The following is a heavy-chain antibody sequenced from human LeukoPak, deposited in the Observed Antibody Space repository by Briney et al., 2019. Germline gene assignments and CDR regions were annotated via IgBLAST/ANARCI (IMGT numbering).Heavy chain of an antibody. V-gene: IGHV3-23*01. CDR3: ARSLGYCSGGSCYRGFDP. D-gene: IGHD2-15*01. CDR2: MCGTAGCT. Sequence: SGGSLRLSCQASGFTFYMYAMSWVRQAPGKGLEWVASMCGTAGCTFYPDSVKGRFTISRDNSKNTLYLQMNSLRAEDTAVYYCARSLGYCSGGSCYRGFDPWGQGTLVTVSS. CDR1: GFTFYMYA. J-gene: IGHJ5*02.